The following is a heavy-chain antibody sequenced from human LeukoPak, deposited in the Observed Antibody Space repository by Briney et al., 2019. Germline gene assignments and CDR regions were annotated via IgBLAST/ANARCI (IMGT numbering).Heavy chain of an antibody. D-gene: IGHD2-21*01. Sequence: GGSLRLSCAASGFTFSSYSMNWVRQAPGKGLEWVSYITTSGSDTNYPDSVKGRFTISRDNAKNSLYLHINSLRAEDTAVYYCARGTGPRKRGNCYFDYWGQGTLVTVSS. V-gene: IGHV3-21*05. CDR1: GFTFSSYS. CDR3: ARGTGPRKRGNCYFDY. CDR2: ITTSGSDT. J-gene: IGHJ4*02.